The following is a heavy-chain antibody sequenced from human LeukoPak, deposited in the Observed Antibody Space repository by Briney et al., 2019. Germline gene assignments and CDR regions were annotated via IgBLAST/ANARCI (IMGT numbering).Heavy chain of an antibody. J-gene: IGHJ4*02. CDR1: GYTFTSYA. CDR2: INAGNGNT. D-gene: IGHD6-19*01. CDR3: ARDKSSSGWYNGYYFDY. V-gene: IGHV1-3*01. Sequence: GASVKVSCKASGYTFTSYAMHWVRQAPGQRLEWMGWINAGNGNTKYSQKFQGRVTITRDTSASTAYMELSSLRSEDTAVYYCARDKSSSGWYNGYYFDYWGQGTLVTVSS.